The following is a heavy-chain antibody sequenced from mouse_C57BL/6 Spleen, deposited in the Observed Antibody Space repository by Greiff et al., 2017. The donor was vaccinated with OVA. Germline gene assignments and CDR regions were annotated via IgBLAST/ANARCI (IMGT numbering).Heavy chain of an antibody. CDR3: ARDGSSYVYWYFDV. V-gene: IGHV1-76*01. Sequence: QVQLQQSGAELVRPGASVKLSCKASGYTFTDYYINWVKQRPGQGLEWIARIYPGSGNTYYNEKFKGKATLTAEKSSSTAYMQLSSLTSEDSAVYVCARDGSSYVYWYFDVWGTGTTVTVSS. D-gene: IGHD1-1*01. CDR2: IYPGSGNT. CDR1: GYTFTDYY. J-gene: IGHJ1*03.